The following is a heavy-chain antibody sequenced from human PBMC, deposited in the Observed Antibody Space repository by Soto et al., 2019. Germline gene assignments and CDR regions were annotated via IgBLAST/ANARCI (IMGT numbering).Heavy chain of an antibody. CDR2: VFYSGST. CDR1: GGSISSYY. CDR3: ARHSTKLGTFDY. J-gene: IGHJ4*02. Sequence: SETLSLTCTVSGGSISSYYWNWIRQPPGKGLEWIGYVFYSGSTDYNPSLKSRVTISVDMSKNQFSLRLSSVTAADTALYYCARHSTKLGTFDYWSPGTLVTVSS. V-gene: IGHV4-59*08. D-gene: IGHD3-16*01.